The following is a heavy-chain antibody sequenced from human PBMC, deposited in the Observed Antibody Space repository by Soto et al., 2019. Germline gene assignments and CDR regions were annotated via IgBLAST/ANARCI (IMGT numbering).Heavy chain of an antibody. D-gene: IGHD5-18*01. J-gene: IGHJ5*02. CDR3: AGDPDSHYNDGHASSYP. CDR1: GGTFSTYT. Sequence: GASVKVSCKTSGGTFSTYTITWVRQAPGQGLEWMGRIIPIIGIINYAQKFQGRVTISADKFTGTAYMELTGLRSDDTAVYYCAGDPDSHYNDGHASSYPWGQGTLVTVS. V-gene: IGHV1-69*04. CDR2: IIPIIGII.